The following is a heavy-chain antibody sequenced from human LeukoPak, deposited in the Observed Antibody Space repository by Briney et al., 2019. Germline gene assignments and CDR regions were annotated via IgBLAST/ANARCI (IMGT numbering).Heavy chain of an antibody. D-gene: IGHD3-10*01. J-gene: IGHJ4*02. Sequence: PSETLSLTCAVYGGSFSSYYWSWIRQPPGKGLEWIGEINHSGSTNYNPSLKSRVTISVDTSKNQFSLKLSSVTAADTAVYYCARRASMVRGVIDYWGQGTLVTVSS. CDR2: INHSGST. CDR1: GGSFSSYY. CDR3: ARRASMVRGVIDY. V-gene: IGHV4-34*01.